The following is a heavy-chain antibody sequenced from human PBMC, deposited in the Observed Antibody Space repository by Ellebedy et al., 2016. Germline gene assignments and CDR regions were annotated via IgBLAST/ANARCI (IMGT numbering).Heavy chain of an antibody. J-gene: IGHJ4*02. CDR2: ISYDGSNK. Sequence: GESLKISCAASGFTFSSYAMHWVRQAPGKGLEWVAVISYDGSNKYYADSVKGRFTISRDNSKNTRYLQMNSLRAEDTAVYYCASGVDTANWGQGTLVTVSS. CDR3: ASGVDTAN. V-gene: IGHV3-30-3*01. D-gene: IGHD5-18*01. CDR1: GFTFSSYA.